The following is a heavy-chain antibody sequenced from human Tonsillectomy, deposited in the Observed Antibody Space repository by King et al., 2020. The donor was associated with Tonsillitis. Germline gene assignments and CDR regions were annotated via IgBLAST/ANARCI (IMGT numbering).Heavy chain of an antibody. V-gene: IGHV3-74*01. D-gene: IGHD3-3*01. CDR2: IKSDGSGT. CDR1: GFTFSWYW. CDR3: ARRGVFTIFGVTYYYMDV. Sequence: VQLVESGGGLVQPGGSLRLSCAASGFTFSWYWLHWVRQAPGRGLVWVSSIKSDGSGTSYAESVKGRLNISRDNAKNTLYLQMNSLRAEDTAMYYCARRGVFTIFGVTYYYMDVWGKGTTVTVSS. J-gene: IGHJ6*03.